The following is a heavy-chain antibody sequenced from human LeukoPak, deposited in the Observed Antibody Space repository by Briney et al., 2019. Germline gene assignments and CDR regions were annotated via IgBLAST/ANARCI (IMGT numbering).Heavy chain of an antibody. CDR2: ISAYNGNT. J-gene: IGHJ5*02. CDR3: ARDRLAAAGGPFDP. V-gene: IGHV1-18*04. D-gene: IGHD6-13*01. CDR1: GYTFTGYY. Sequence: ASVKVSCKTSGYTFTGYYMHWVRQAPGQGLEWMGWISAYNGNTNYAQKLQGRVTMTTDTSTSTAYMELRSLRSDDTAVYYCARDRLAAAGGPFDPWGQGTLVTVSS.